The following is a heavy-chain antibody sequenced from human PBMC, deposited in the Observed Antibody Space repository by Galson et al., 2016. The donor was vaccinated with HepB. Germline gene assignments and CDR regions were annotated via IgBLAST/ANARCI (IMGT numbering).Heavy chain of an antibody. V-gene: IGHV3-23*01. CDR1: GFIFSSYA. J-gene: IGHJ4*02. Sequence: SLRLSCAASGFIFSSYAVSWVRQAPGKGLEWVSALSGSGGSRYHADSVKGQFTISRDNSKNTLYLQMNSLRAEDTATYYCAKSPFNYDTWSKTALFDYWGQGILVTVSS. CDR3: AKSPFNYDTWSKTALFDY. CDR2: LSGSGGSR. D-gene: IGHD3-3*01.